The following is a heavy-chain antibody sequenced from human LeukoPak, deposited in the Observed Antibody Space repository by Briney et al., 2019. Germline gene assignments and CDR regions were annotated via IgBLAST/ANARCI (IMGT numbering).Heavy chain of an antibody. CDR1: GLTFSTSG. Sequence: GGSLRLSCTASGLTFSTSGFNWVRQAPGKGLVWVSRINSDGSSTSYADSVKGRFTISRDNAKNTLYLQMNSLRAEDTAVYYCARDYQLPYYFYYLDVWGKGTTVTVSS. D-gene: IGHD2-2*01. V-gene: IGHV3-74*01. CDR3: ARDYQLPYYFYYLDV. J-gene: IGHJ6*03. CDR2: INSDGSST.